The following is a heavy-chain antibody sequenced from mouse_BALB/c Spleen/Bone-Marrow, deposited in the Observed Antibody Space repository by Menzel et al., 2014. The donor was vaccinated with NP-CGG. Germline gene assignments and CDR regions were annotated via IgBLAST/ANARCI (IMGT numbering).Heavy chain of an antibody. CDR1: GYTFTEYT. Sequence: EVKLQESGPELVKPGASVKISCKTSGYTFTEYTMHWVKQSHGKSLEWIGSINPNNGGTNYNQKFKGKATLTVDKSSSTAYMEFRSLTSEDSAVYYCARGDGYYVYAMDYWGQGTSVTVSS. CDR3: ARGDGYYVYAMDY. V-gene: IGHV1-18*01. CDR2: INPNNGGT. J-gene: IGHJ4*01. D-gene: IGHD2-3*01.